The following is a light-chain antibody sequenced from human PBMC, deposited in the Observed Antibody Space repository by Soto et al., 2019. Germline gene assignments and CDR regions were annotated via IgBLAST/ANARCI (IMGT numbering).Light chain of an antibody. CDR2: DAS. Sequence: IQMTQSPSTLSAPVGDRVTITCHASQTISTLLAWFQHKPGKAPNLLIYDASNLESGVPSRFSGSGSGTEFTLTISSLQSDDSATYFCQQYSHLGTFGQGTKLEI. CDR3: QQYSHLGT. V-gene: IGKV1-5*01. J-gene: IGKJ2*02. CDR1: QTISTL.